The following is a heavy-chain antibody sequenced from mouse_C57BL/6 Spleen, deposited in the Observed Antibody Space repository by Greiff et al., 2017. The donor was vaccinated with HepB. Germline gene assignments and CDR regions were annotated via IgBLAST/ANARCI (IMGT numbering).Heavy chain of an antibody. CDR1: GYTFTSYD. CDR2: IYPRDGST. D-gene: IGHD2-4*01. Sequence: VQLQQPGPELVKSGASVKLSCKASGYTFTSYDINWVKQRPGQGPERTGWIYPRDGSTKYNEKLKGKVTWTVDASSSTAYMEPHSLTSEVSAGYFCARGGDDYDGWYFDVWSTGTTVTVS. J-gene: IGHJ1*03. CDR3: ARGGDDYDGWYFDV. V-gene: IGHV1-85*01.